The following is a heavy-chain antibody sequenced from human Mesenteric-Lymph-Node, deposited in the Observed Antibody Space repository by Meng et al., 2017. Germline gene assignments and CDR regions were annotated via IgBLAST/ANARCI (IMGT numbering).Heavy chain of an antibody. Sequence: ASVKVSCKASGYTFTSYDINWVRQAPGQGLEWMGGIIPIFGTANYAQKLQGRVTMTTDTSTSTAYMERRSLRSDETDVYYCARGNYDFWSGSTFDYWGQGTLVTVSS. J-gene: IGHJ4*02. CDR3: ARGNYDFWSGSTFDY. CDR2: IIPIFGTA. D-gene: IGHD3-3*01. V-gene: IGHV1-18*01. CDR1: GYTFTSYD.